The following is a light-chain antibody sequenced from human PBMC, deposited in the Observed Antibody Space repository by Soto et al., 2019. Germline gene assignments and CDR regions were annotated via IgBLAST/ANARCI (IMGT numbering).Light chain of an antibody. CDR1: QSVSSSY. CDR3: QQRSNWLSVT. V-gene: IGKV3D-20*02. CDR2: GAS. Sequence: EIVLTQSPATLSLSPGERATLSCRASQSVSSSYLAWYQQKPGQAPRLLIYGASSRATGIPDRFSGSGSGTDFTLTISSLEPEDFAVYYCQQRSNWLSVTFGQGTRLAIK. J-gene: IGKJ5*01.